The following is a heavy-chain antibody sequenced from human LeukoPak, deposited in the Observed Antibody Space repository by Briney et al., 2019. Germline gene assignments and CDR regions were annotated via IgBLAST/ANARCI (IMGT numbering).Heavy chain of an antibody. CDR1: GGTFSSYA. V-gene: IGHV1-69*13. D-gene: IGHD3-22*01. J-gene: IGHJ5*02. CDR2: IIPIFGTA. CDR3: ARDIAYYYDSSGYPDGWFDP. Sequence: GASVKVSCKASGGTFSSYAISWVRQAPGQGLEWMGGIIPIFGTANYAQKFQGRVTVTADESTSTAYMELSSLRSEDTAVYYCARDIAYYYDSSGYPDGWFDPWGQGTLVTVSS.